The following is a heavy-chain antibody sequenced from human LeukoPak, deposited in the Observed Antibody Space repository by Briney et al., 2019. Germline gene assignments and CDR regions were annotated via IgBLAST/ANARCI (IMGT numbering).Heavy chain of an antibody. CDR1: GGTFSSYA. CDR2: IIPIFGTA. J-gene: IGHJ4*02. CDR3: ASDPVTTWDNYFDY. Sequence: ASVKVSCKASGGTFSSYAISWVRQATGQGLEWMGGIIPIFGTANYAQKFQGRVTITADESTSTAYMELSSLRSEDTAVYYCASDPVTTWDNYFDYWGQGTLVTVSS. V-gene: IGHV1-69*13. D-gene: IGHD4-17*01.